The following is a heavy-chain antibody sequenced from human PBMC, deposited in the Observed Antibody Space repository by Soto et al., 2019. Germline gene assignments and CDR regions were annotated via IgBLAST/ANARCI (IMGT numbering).Heavy chain of an antibody. Sequence: QVQLVQSGAEVKKPGSSVKVSCKAYGGTFSSYAISWVRQAPGQGLEWMGGIIPIFGTANYAQKFQGRVTITADESTSTAYMELSSLRSEDTAVYYCARAGRGWNYLGDWFDPWGQGTMVTVSS. J-gene: IGHJ5*02. V-gene: IGHV1-69*01. CDR1: GGTFSSYA. CDR3: ARAGRGWNYLGDWFDP. CDR2: IIPIFGTA. D-gene: IGHD1-7*01.